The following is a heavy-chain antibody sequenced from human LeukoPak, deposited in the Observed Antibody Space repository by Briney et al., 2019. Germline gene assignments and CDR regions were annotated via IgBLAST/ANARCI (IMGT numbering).Heavy chain of an antibody. J-gene: IGHJ6*02. CDR1: GGTFSSYA. Sequence: GASVKVSCKASGGTFSSYAISWVRQAPGQGLEWMGGIIPIFGTANYAQKFQGRVTITADESTSTAYMELSSLRSEDTAVYYCARESVGPIDYYGMDVWGQGTTVTVSS. V-gene: IGHV1-69*13. CDR2: IIPIFGTA. CDR3: ARESVGPIDYYGMDV. D-gene: IGHD2-15*01.